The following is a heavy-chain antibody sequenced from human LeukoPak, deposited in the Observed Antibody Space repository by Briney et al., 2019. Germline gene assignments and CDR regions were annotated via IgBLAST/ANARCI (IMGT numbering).Heavy chain of an antibody. CDR1: GFTVSSYY. D-gene: IGHD3-22*01. CDR3: ARAPGWNSGSSGYSDY. J-gene: IGHJ4*02. V-gene: IGHV3-66*01. CDR2: IYSGGST. Sequence: PGGSLRLSCAASGFTVSSYYMSWVRQAPGKGLEWVSVIYSGGSTYYADSVRGRFTISRDNSKNTLYLQMNSLRAEDTAVYYCARAPGWNSGSSGYSDYWGQGTLVTVSS.